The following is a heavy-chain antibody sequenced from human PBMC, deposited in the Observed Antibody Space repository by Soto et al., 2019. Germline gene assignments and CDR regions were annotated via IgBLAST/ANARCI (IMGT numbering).Heavy chain of an antibody. Sequence: EVQLVESGGGLVQPGGSLRLSCAASGLTFSTYWMSWVRQAPGMGLEWVANIKQDGSERYYVDSVKGRFTISRDNAKSSLFLQMNSLRAEDTAVYYCATDSGTSDYWGQGTLVTVSS. J-gene: IGHJ4*02. CDR2: IKQDGSER. V-gene: IGHV3-7*01. CDR1: GLTFSTYW. D-gene: IGHD1-1*01. CDR3: ATDSGTSDY.